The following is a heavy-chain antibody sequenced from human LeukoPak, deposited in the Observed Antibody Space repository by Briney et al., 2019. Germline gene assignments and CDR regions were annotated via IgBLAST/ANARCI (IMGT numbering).Heavy chain of an antibody. D-gene: IGHD3-10*01. CDR1: GGSFSGYY. CDR3: ARRRYYGSGSYYKYYYYMDV. CDR2: INHSGST. Sequence: SETLSLTCAVYGGSFSGYYWSWIRQPPGKGLEWIGEINHSGSTNYNPSLKSRVTISVDTSKNQFSLKLSSVTAADTAVYYCARRRYYGSGSYYKYYYYMDVWGKGTTVTVSS. V-gene: IGHV4-34*01. J-gene: IGHJ6*03.